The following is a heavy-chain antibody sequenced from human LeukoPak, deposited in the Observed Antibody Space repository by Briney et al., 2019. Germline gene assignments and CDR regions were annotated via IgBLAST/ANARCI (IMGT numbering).Heavy chain of an antibody. CDR3: ATAFGVVDFDY. D-gene: IGHD3-3*01. Sequence: GASVKVSCKASGYTFTGYCLHWVRQAPGQGLEWVGWINPKTDGTNYAQKFQGRVIMTRDTAISTAYMELSRLRSDDTAVYYCATAFGVVDFDYWGQGTLVTVSS. V-gene: IGHV1-2*02. J-gene: IGHJ4*02. CDR1: GYTFTGYC. CDR2: INPKTDGT.